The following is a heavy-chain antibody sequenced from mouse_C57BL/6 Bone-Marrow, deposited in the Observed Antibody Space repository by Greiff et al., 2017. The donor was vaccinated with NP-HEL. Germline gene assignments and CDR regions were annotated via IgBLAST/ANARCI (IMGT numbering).Heavy chain of an antibody. Sequence: EVQLQESVAELVRPGASVKLSCTASGFNIKNTYMHWVKQRPEQGLEWIGRIDPANGNTKYAPKFQGKATITADTSSNTAYLQLSSLTSEDTAIYYCASLLWRLGAWFAYWGQGTLVTVSA. V-gene: IGHV14-3*01. CDR3: ASLLWRLGAWFAY. D-gene: IGHD2-1*01. CDR1: GFNIKNTY. J-gene: IGHJ3*01. CDR2: IDPANGNT.